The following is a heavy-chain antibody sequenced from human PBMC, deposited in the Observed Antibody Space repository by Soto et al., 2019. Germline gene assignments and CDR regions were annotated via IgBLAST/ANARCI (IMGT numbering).Heavy chain of an antibody. Sequence: QVQLVQSGAEVKKPGSSVKVSCKASGGTFSSYTISWVRQAPGQGLEWMGRIIPILGIANYAQKFQGRVTITADKSPSTAYMELISLRSESTAVYYCARDPGCSSTSCYRGAYYYYGMDVWCQGTTVTVSS. J-gene: IGHJ6*02. CDR1: GGTFSSYT. CDR2: IIPILGIA. D-gene: IGHD2-2*01. V-gene: IGHV1-69*08. CDR3: ARDPGCSSTSCYRGAYYYYGMDV.